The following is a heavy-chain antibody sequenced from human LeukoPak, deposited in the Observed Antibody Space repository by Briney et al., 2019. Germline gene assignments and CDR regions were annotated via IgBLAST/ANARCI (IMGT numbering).Heavy chain of an antibody. CDR2: ISWNSGSI. Sequence: GGSLRLSCAASGFTFDDYAMHWVRQAPGKGLEWVSGISWNSGSIGYADSVKGRFTISRDNAKNSLYLQMNSLRAEDTALYYCAKDAEIAAAGHFHWFDPWGQGTPVTVSS. J-gene: IGHJ5*02. CDR1: GFTFDDYA. D-gene: IGHD6-13*01. CDR3: AKDAEIAAAGHFHWFDP. V-gene: IGHV3-9*01.